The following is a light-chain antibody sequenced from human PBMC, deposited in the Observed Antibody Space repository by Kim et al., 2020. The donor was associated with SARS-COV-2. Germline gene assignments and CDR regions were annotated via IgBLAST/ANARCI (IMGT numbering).Light chain of an antibody. CDR1: QTVSTR. V-gene: IGKV1-5*01. CDR3: QQYNSYSPIT. Sequence: SLGDRVTITCRASQTVSTRLAWYQQKPGKAPKLLIYDASDLESGVPSRFSGSGSATEFTLTISSLQPDDFATYYCQQYNSYSPITFGQGTRLEIK. J-gene: IGKJ5*01. CDR2: DAS.